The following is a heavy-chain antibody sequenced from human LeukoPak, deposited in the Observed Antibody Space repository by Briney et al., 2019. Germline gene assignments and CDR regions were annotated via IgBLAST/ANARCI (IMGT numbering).Heavy chain of an antibody. V-gene: IGHV3-33*01. CDR2: IWHDGSNK. Sequence: PGGSLRLSCAASGLTFSTYVMHWVRQAPGKGLDWVAIIWHDGSNKYYADSVKGRFTISRDNSKNTLYLQMNSLRVEDTAVYYCATGGLGISNAFDIWGQGTMVTVSS. J-gene: IGHJ3*02. CDR3: ATGGLGISNAFDI. CDR1: GLTFSTYV. D-gene: IGHD3-16*01.